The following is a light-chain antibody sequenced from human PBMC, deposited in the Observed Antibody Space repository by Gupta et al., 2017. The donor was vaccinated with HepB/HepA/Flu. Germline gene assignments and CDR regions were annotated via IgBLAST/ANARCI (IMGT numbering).Light chain of an antibody. V-gene: IGLV1-47*02. J-gene: IGLJ3*02. Sequence: QSVLTQPPSASGTPGERVTFSCSGSSSSFGGNYVYWYQQLPATAPKLLIFSNNLRPSGVPDRFFASKSGASASLPTSGLRSEDEADYYCAAWDDSLSAWVFGGGTKLTV. CDR2: SNN. CDR3: AAWDDSLSAWV. CDR1: SSSFGGNY.